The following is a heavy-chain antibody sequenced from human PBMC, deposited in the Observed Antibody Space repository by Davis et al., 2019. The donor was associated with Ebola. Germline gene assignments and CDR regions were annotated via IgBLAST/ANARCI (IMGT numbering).Heavy chain of an antibody. D-gene: IGHD6-13*01. CDR1: GFTFSSYW. V-gene: IGHV3-7*01. J-gene: IGHJ6*02. CDR2: IKQDGSEK. Sequence: GESLKISCAASGFTFSSYWMSCVRQAPGKGLEWVSNIKQDGSEKYYVDSVKGRFTISRDNAKNSLYLQMNSLRAEDTAVYYCARVLYSSRTNLYYYYDMDVWGQGTTVTVSS. CDR3: ARVLYSSRTNLYYYYDMDV.